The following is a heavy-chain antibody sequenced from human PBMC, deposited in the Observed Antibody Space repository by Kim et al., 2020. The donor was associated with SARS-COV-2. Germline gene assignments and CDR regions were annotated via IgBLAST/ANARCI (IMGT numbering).Heavy chain of an antibody. D-gene: IGHD1-26*01. J-gene: IGHJ4*03. Sequence: SETLSLTCTVSGGSISSSNNYWGWIRQPPGRGLEWIGSISYSGGTYSRPSLKSRVTMSVDTSRNQISLTVSSVTAADTAVYYCARRGRAVGAERYFDYWG. CDR1: GGSISSSNNY. CDR3: ARRGRAVGAERYFDY. V-gene: IGHV4-39*01. CDR2: ISYSGGT.